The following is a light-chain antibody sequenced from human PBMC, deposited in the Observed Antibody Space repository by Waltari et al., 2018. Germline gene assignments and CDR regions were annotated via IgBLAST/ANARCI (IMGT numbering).Light chain of an antibody. J-gene: IGKJ2*01. CDR3: QHYNNGGKA. Sequence: EIVMTQSPATLSVSPGERATLSCRASQSVSSKLAWYQQKPGPAPRLLIYHASTRATGIPARFSGSGSGTEFTLTISSLQSGDFAVYYCQHYNNGGKAFGQGTKLEIK. CDR1: QSVSSK. V-gene: IGKV3-15*01. CDR2: HAS.